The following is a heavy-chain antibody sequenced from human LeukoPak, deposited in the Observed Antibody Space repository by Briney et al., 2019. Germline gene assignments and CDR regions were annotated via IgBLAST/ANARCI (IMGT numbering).Heavy chain of an antibody. V-gene: IGHV3-66*01. CDR3: AGNYYDTSGYAAFDI. D-gene: IGHD3-22*01. CDR1: GFTVISNY. J-gene: IGHJ3*02. Sequence: GGSLRLSCADSGFTVISNYMSWVRQAPGEGLEWVSVIYSAGSTSYADSVKGRFTISRDNSKKTLYLQMNSLRAEDTAVYYCAGNYYDTSGYAAFDIWGQGTMVTVSS. CDR2: IYSAGST.